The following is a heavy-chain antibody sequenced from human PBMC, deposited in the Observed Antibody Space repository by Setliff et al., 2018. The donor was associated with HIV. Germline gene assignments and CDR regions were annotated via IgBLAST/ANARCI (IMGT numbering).Heavy chain of an antibody. D-gene: IGHD5-12*01. CDR3: AREVVAYMDV. Sequence: KPSETLSLTCTVSGGSISSYYWNWIRQPPGGGLEWIGYIYYSGSTNYNPSLRSRVTISVDTSKSQFSLKLSSVTAADTAVYYCAREVVAYMDVWGKGTTVTVSS. V-gene: IGHV4-59*01. J-gene: IGHJ6*03. CDR2: IYYSGST. CDR1: GGSISSYY.